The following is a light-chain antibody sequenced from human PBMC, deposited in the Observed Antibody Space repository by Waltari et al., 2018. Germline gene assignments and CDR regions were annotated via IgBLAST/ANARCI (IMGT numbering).Light chain of an antibody. CDR2: ENR. CDR3: GTWDSSLSGAV. J-gene: IGLJ7*01. V-gene: IGLV1-51*02. Sequence: QSVLTQPPSVSAAPGQWVTITCPGRSSNIVTHYVSWYRQFPGTAPKLLIYENRERPSGIPGRFSGSKSGTSATLDITGLQAGDEADYYCGTWDSSLSGAVFGGGTHLTVL. CDR1: SSNIVTHY.